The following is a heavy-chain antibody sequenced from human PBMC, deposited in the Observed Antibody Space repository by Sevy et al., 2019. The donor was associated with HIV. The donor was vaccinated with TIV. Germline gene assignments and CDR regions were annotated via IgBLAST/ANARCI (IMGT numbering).Heavy chain of an antibody. CDR1: GFTFSTYD. J-gene: IGHJ6*02. CDR2: ISYDGNYR. CDR3: AKNRPPGGSYFSRHAMDV. Sequence: HGGSLRLSCAASGFTFSTYDIHRVRQAPGKGLEWVAIISYDGNYREYADSVRGRFSMSRDNSKNTVYLQMNGLSIEDTAVYYCAKNRPPGGSYFSRHAMDVWGRGTTVTVSS. V-gene: IGHV3-30*18. D-gene: IGHD3-16*01.